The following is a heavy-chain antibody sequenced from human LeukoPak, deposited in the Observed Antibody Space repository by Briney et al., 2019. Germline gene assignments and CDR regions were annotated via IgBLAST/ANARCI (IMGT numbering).Heavy chain of an antibody. J-gene: IGHJ4*02. Sequence: GGSLTLSCAGSGFTFSSYAMSWVRQAPGQGLEWVSVISDSGDYTSYADSVRGRFTISRDNSRNTLYLQMISLRPEDTAVYYCAKDTSIGKYCTNGVCSPFDYWGQGTLVAVSS. V-gene: IGHV3-23*01. CDR1: GFTFSSYA. D-gene: IGHD2-8*01. CDR2: ISDSGDYT. CDR3: AKDTSIGKYCTNGVCSPFDY.